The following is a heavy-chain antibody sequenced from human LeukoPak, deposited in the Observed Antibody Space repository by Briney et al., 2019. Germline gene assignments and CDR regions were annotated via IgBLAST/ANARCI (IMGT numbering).Heavy chain of an antibody. CDR1: GFNFSTHA. V-gene: IGHV3-21*01. Sequence: GGSLRLSCAASGFNFSTHAMSWVRQAPGKGLEWVSSISSSSSYIYYADSVKGRFTISRDNAKNSLYLQMNSLRAEDTAVYYCARYCSSTSCYTDAFDIWGQGTMVTVSS. D-gene: IGHD2-2*02. J-gene: IGHJ3*02. CDR2: ISSSSSYI. CDR3: ARYCSSTSCYTDAFDI.